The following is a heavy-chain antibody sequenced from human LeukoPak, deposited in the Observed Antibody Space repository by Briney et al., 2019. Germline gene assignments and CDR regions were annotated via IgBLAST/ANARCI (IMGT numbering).Heavy chain of an antibody. V-gene: IGHV3-7*01. Sequence: GGSLRLSCAASGFTFSNYWMTWVRQAPGKGPEWVANIKQDGSEKYYVDSVRGRFTISRDNAKNSLYLQMNSLRDEDTAVYYCARDSRGIDYWGQGTLVTVSS. J-gene: IGHJ4*02. CDR3: ARDSRGIDY. CDR1: GFTFSNYW. D-gene: IGHD2-2*01. CDR2: IKQDGSEK.